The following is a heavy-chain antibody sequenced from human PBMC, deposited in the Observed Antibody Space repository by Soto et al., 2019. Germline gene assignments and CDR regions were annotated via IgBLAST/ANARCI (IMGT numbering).Heavy chain of an antibody. D-gene: IGHD2-15*01. Sequence: GEYLKISCKCSGHSFTSYWIGWVRQMPGKGLEWMGIIYPGDSDTRYSPSFQGQVTISADKSISTAYLQWSSLKASDTAMYYCARHGRYCSGGSCYRTFYYYYGMDVWGQGTTVTVSS. CDR1: GHSFTSYW. CDR3: ARHGRYCSGGSCYRTFYYYYGMDV. J-gene: IGHJ6*02. CDR2: IYPGDSDT. V-gene: IGHV5-51*01.